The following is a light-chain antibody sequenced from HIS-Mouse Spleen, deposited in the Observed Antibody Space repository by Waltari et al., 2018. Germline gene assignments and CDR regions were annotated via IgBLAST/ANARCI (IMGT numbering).Light chain of an antibody. CDR2: KDS. V-gene: IGLV3-27*01. CDR1: VLATKS. Sequence: SYYLTQPSSVSVSPGQTARSTCSGDVLATKSARWFQQKPGQAPQPVIYKDSERPSGIPERFSGSSSGTTVTLTLSGAQVEDEADYYCYSAADNNWVFGGGTKLTVL. CDR3: YSAADNNWV. J-gene: IGLJ3*02.